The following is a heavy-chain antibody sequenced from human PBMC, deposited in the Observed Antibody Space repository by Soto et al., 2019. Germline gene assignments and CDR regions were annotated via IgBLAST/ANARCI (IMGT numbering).Heavy chain of an antibody. D-gene: IGHD6-13*01. CDR2: IIPIFGTA. V-gene: IGHV1-69*12. CDR3: VREDVPAAGTVTFDN. CDR1: GGTFSSYT. J-gene: IGHJ4*02. Sequence: QVQLVQSGAEVKKPGSSVKVSCKACGGTFSSYTISWVRQAPGQGLEWMGGIIPIFGTANYAQKFQGRVTITADESKSTAYMELSSLRSEDTPVYYCVREDVPAAGTVTFDNWGQVCLITVSS.